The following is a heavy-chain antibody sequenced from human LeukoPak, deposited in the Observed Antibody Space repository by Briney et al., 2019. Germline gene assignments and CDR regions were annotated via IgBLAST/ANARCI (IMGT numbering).Heavy chain of an antibody. J-gene: IGHJ4*02. CDR3: ASNLPGYSSSWYRGPFDY. Sequence: SVKVSCKASGGTFSSYAISWVRQAPGQGLEWMGRINPIFGIANYAQKFQGRVTITADKSTSTAYMELSSLRSEDTAVYYCASNLPGYSSSWYRGPFDYWGQGTLVTVSS. CDR2: INPIFGIA. D-gene: IGHD6-13*01. CDR1: GGTFSSYA. V-gene: IGHV1-69*04.